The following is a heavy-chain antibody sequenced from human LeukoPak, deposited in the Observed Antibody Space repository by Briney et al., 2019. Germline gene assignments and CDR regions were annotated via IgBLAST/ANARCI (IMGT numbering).Heavy chain of an antibody. D-gene: IGHD2-21*02. CDR1: GFSFSSSW. CDR3: ARENIVVVTAIRDAFDI. V-gene: IGHV3-74*01. CDR2: INSDGSTT. J-gene: IGHJ3*02. Sequence: GGSLRLSCAASGFSFSSSWMHWVRQAPGTGLVWVSRINSDGSTTNYADSVKGRFTISRDNAMSTLYLQMNSLRDEDTAVYYCARENIVVVTAIRDAFDIWGQGTMVTVSS.